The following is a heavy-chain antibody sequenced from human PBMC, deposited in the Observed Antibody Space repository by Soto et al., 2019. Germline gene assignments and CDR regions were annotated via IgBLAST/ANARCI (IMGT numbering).Heavy chain of an antibody. Sequence: PSETLSLTCTVSGGSISSSSYFWGWIRQPPGKGLEWIGSIYYSGSTYYNPSLKSRVTVSVDTSKNQFSLKLSSVTAADTAVYYCARHPSDFWFDPWGQGTLVHRLL. CDR1: GGSISSSSYF. D-gene: IGHD2-21*02. CDR2: IYYSGST. V-gene: IGHV4-39*01. J-gene: IGHJ5*02. CDR3: ARHPSDFWFDP.